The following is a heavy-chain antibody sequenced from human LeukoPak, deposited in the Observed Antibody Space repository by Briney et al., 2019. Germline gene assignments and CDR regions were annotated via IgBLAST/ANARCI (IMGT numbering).Heavy chain of an antibody. V-gene: IGHV4-30-4*01. CDR2: IYYSGST. D-gene: IGHD3-22*01. J-gene: IGHJ4*02. Sequence: SETLSLTCTVSGGSISSGDYYWSWIRQPPGRGLEWIGYIYYSGSTYYNPSLKSRVTISVDTSKNQFSLKLSSVTAADTAVYYCARVTSGYYKYYWGQGTLVTVSS. CDR1: GGSISSGDYY. CDR3: ARVTSGYYKYY.